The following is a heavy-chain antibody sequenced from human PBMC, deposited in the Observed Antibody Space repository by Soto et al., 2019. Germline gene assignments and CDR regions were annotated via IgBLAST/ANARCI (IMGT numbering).Heavy chain of an antibody. CDR2: IVPVIGES. CDR1: GGTFNSDA. D-gene: IGHD3-9*01. CDR3: ARVLLYESLTGSPPSYDLNL. V-gene: IGHV1-69*01. J-gene: IGHJ6*02. Sequence: QVHLVQSGAELRNPGSSVKVSCTGLGGTFNSDAISWVRQAPGRGLEWLGGIVPVIGESNYAQRFQGRVTITADEYINTAYLELSCLRTEDTAVYYCARVLLYESLTGSPPSYDLNLWGQGTNVTVSS.